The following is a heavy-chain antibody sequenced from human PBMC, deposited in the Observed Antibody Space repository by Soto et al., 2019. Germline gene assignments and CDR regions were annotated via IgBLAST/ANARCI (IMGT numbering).Heavy chain of an antibody. CDR3: AKDLYSGYEYDAFDI. Sequence: EVQLVESGGGLVQPGRSLRLSCAASGFTFDDYAMHWVRQAPGKGLEWVSGISWNSGSIGYADSVKGRFTISRDNAKNSLYLQMNSLRAEDTALYYCAKDLYSGYEYDAFDIWRQGTMVTVSS. CDR1: GFTFDDYA. V-gene: IGHV3-9*01. CDR2: ISWNSGSI. J-gene: IGHJ3*02. D-gene: IGHD5-12*01.